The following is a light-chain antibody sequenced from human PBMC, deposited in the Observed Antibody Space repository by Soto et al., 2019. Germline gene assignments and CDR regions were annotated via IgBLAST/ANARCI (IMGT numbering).Light chain of an antibody. CDR3: ASYVGNDIWV. J-gene: IGLJ3*02. Sequence: QSALTQPPSASGSPGQSVTISCTGTSSDVGAYKYVSWYQQYPGKAPKLMIYEVTKRPPGVPDRFSGSKSGNTASLTVSGLQAEDEADYYCASYVGNDIWVFGGGTKLTV. CDR1: SSDVGAYKY. V-gene: IGLV2-8*01. CDR2: EVT.